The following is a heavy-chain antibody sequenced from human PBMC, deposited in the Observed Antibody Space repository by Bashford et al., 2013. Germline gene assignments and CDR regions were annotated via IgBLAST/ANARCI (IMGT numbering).Heavy chain of an antibody. CDR1: GGSITSYY. CDR2: PSQWEH. D-gene: IGHD6-19*01. V-gene: IGHV4-59*08. J-gene: IGHJ4*02. CDR3: ARYGQQWPRPTTPYYFDY. Sequence: SETLSLTCTVSGGSITSYYWSWMRQPPREGTRVDWVYPSQWEHQLQPSLKSRVTISVDTSKNHFSLKLSSVNVADTAVYYCARYGQQWPRPTTPYYFDYWGQGTLVTVSS.